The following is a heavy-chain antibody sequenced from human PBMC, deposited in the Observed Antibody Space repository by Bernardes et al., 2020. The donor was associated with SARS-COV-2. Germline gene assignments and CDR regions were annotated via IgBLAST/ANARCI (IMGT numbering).Heavy chain of an antibody. CDR2: MYSGGST. D-gene: IGHD3-22*01. CDR3: ARDSRAATRNYYDSSGYNFDY. V-gene: IGHV3-53*04. CDR1: GFTVSSNY. Sequence: GGSLRLSCAASGFTVSSNYMSWVRQAPGKGLEWVAAMYSGGSTYYADSVKGRVTISRHNSKNTLYLQMNSLRAEDTSVYYCARDSRAATRNYYDSSGYNFDYWGQGTLVTVSS. J-gene: IGHJ4*02.